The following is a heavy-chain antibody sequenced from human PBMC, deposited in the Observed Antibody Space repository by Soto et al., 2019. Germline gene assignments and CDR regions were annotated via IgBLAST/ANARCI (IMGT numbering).Heavy chain of an antibody. D-gene: IGHD1-26*01. CDR2: INPDGTRT. Sequence: EVQLVESGGGLVQPGGSLRLSCAVSDFTFSSYWMHWVRQAPGKGLMWVSRINPDGTRTNYADSVKGRFIISRDNAKNTVFLQMNSLGAEDTAVYYGVRVALGSYVCSDPWGQGTLVTVS. V-gene: IGHV3-74*01. J-gene: IGHJ5*02. CDR1: DFTFSSYW. CDR3: VRVALGSYVCSDP.